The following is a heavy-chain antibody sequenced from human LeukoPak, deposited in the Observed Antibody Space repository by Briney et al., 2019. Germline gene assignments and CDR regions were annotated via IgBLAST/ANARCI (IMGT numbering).Heavy chain of an antibody. CDR1: GFMFSDYA. Sequence: GGSLRLSCVASGFMFSDYAMHWVRQAPGKGLEYVSAISTDGSSTSHANSVKGRFTISRDNSENTLFLQMGSLRAEDMAVYYCARDRAYGSRGWYFDYYDYWGQGTRVTVSS. V-gene: IGHV3-64*01. J-gene: IGHJ4*02. CDR3: ARDRAYGSRGWYFDYYDY. D-gene: IGHD6-19*01. CDR2: ISTDGSST.